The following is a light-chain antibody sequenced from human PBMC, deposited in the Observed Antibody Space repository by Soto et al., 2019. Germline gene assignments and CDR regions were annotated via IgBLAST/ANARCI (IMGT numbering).Light chain of an antibody. Sequence: DIQLTQSPSFLSASVGDRVTITCRASQGLSSDLAWYQQKPGKAPKLLIYAASTLQSGVRSRFSGSGSGTEFTLTISSLQPEDFATYYCQQLNSYPITFGQGTRLEI. V-gene: IGKV1-9*01. CDR1: QGLSSD. CDR3: QQLNSYPIT. J-gene: IGKJ5*01. CDR2: AAS.